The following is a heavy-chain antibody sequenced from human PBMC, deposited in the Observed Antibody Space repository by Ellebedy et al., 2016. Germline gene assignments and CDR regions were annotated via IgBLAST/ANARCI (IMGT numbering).Heavy chain of an antibody. CDR3: AKGGYYYDRSDPWDI. Sequence: GESLKISCAASGFTFNNYGMHWVRQAPGKGLEWLAVTSYDGSNKHYADSVKGRFTISRDNSKNTLFLQMNTLRPEDTAVYYCAKGGYYYDRSDPWDIWGQGTMVTVSS. J-gene: IGHJ3*02. D-gene: IGHD3-22*01. V-gene: IGHV3-30*18. CDR1: GFTFNNYG. CDR2: TSYDGSNK.